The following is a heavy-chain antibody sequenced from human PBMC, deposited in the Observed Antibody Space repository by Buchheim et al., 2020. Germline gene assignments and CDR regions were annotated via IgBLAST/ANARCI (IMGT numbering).Heavy chain of an antibody. V-gene: IGHV3-33*08. CDR2: IWYDGSTK. D-gene: IGHD1-26*01. Sequence: VQLVESGGGLVKPGGSLRLSCAASGFTFSSYSMNWVRQAPGKGPEWVAIIWYDGSTKYYADSVKGRFTISRDNSKNTLYLQMNSLRAEDTAVYYCARDFLSHSPGYYFDYWGQGTL. CDR1: GFTFSSYS. CDR3: ARDFLSHSPGYYFDY. J-gene: IGHJ4*02.